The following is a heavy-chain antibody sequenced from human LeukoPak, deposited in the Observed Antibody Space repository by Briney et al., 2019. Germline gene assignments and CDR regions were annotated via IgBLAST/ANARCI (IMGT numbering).Heavy chain of an antibody. CDR1: GFTFSSYS. CDR3: ASNFNCSGGSCYF. V-gene: IGHV3-21*01. D-gene: IGHD2-15*01. Sequence: PGGSLRLSCAASGFTFSSYSMNWVRQAPGKGLEWVSSISSSSSYIYYADSVKSRFNISRDNAKNSLYLQMNSMRAEDTAVYYCASNFNCSGGSCYFWGQGTLVTVTS. CDR2: ISSSSSYI. J-gene: IGHJ4*02.